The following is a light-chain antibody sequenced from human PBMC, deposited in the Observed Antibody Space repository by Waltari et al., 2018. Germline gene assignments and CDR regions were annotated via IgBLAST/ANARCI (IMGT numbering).Light chain of an antibody. J-gene: IGLJ2*01. V-gene: IGLV2-8*01. CDR2: KVS. Sequence: QSALTQPPSASGSPGQSVTIPCTGTSNDVGAYNYVSGYQQHPGKAPKLMIYKVSMRPSGVPDRFSGSKSDNTASLTVSGLQAEDEADYYCSSFAGNNNVVFGGGTKLTVL. CDR1: SNDVGAYNY. CDR3: SSFAGNNNVV.